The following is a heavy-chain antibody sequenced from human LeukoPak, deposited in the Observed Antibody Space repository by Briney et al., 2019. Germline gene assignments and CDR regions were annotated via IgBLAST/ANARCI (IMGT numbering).Heavy chain of an antibody. J-gene: IGHJ4*02. Sequence: GGSLRLSCAASGFTFSSYAMSWVRQAPGKGLEWVSAISGSGGSTYYADSVKGRFTISRDNSKNTLYLQMNSLRAEDTAVYYCAKAGDFWSAYYNFDYWGQGTLVTVSS. CDR2: ISGSGGST. CDR3: AKAGDFWSAYYNFDY. V-gene: IGHV3-23*01. D-gene: IGHD3-3*01. CDR1: GFTFSSYA.